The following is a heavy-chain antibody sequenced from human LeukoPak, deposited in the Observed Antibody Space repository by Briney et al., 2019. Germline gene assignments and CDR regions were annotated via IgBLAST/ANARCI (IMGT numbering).Heavy chain of an antibody. CDR2: INSRSAII. D-gene: IGHD3-22*01. J-gene: IGHJ4*02. CDR3: AKVRVTMIVVVYFDY. Sequence: GGSLRLSCVVSGIAFSTYDMNWVRQAPGKGLEWVAYINSRSAIIYYAGSVKGRITISRDNAMDSLYLEMNSLGDEDTAVYYCAKVRVTMIVVVYFDYWGQGTLVTVSS. CDR1: GIAFSTYD. V-gene: IGHV3-48*02.